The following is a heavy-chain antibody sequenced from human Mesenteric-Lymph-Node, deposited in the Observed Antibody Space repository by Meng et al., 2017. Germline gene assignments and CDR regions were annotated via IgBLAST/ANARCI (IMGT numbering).Heavy chain of an antibody. CDR1: GGSVSSGSYY. J-gene: IGHJ4*02. D-gene: IGHD4-23*01. Sequence: ETLSLTCTVSGGSVSSGSYYWSWIRQPPGKGLEWVANIEEDGSDKYYVDSVKGRFTISRDNAKNSLYLQMSSLRAEDTAVYYCAGRWKLGNYDYWGQGTLVTVSS. CDR2: IEEDGSDK. V-gene: IGHV3-7*01. CDR3: AGRWKLGNYDY.